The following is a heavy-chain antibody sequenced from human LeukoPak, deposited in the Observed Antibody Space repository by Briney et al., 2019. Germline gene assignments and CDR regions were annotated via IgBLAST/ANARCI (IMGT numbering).Heavy chain of an antibody. J-gene: IGHJ3*02. CDR1: GFTFSSYA. Sequence: PGGSLRLSCAASGFTFSSYAMHWVRQAPGKGLEYVSAISSNGGSTYYANSVKGRFIISRDNSKNTLYLQMGSLRAEDMAVYYCARESIVGATGAFDIWGQGTMVTVSS. CDR3: ARESIVGATGAFDI. CDR2: ISSNGGST. V-gene: IGHV3-64*01. D-gene: IGHD1-26*01.